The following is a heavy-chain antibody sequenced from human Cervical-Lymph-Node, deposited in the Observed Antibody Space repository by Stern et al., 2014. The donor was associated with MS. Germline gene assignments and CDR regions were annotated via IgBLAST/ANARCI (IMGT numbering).Heavy chain of an antibody. CDR3: ARGRGGNYRYYFDY. D-gene: IGHD4-23*01. V-gene: IGHV3-21*01. Sequence: EVQLVQSGGGLVKPGGSLRLSCAASGFTFSSYSMNWVRQAPAKGLELVASISSDGSYIYYADALKGRFTITRDNAKNSLYLQMNSLRAEDTAVYYCARGRGGNYRYYFDYWGQGTLVTVSS. J-gene: IGHJ4*02. CDR2: ISSDGSYI. CDR1: GFTFSSYS.